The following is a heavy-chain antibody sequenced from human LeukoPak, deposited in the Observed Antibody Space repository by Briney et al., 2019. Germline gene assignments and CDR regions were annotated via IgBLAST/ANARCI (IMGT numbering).Heavy chain of an antibody. CDR3: AKDLHDRPLDAFDI. CDR2: ISGSGGST. CDR1: GFIFSSYA. V-gene: IGHV3-23*01. Sequence: GGSLRLSCAASGFIFSSYAMSWVRQAPGKGLEWVPAISGSGGSTYYADSVKGRFTISRDNSKNTLYLQMNSLRAEDTAVYFCAKDLHDRPLDAFDIWGQGTMVTVSS. J-gene: IGHJ3*02.